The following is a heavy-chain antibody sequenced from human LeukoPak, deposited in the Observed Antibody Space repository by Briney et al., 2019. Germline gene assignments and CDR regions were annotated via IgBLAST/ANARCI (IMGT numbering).Heavy chain of an antibody. CDR1: GYTFTSYY. V-gene: IGHV1-46*01. Sequence: ASVKVSCKASGYTFTSYYIHWVRQAPGQGLEWMGLINPSGGSTNYAQKFQGRVTMTRDTSASTVYMELSSLRSEDTAVYYCARGPSITMVRGGQWYYYMDVWGKGTTVTISS. CDR2: INPSGGST. CDR3: ARGPSITMVRGGQWYYYMDV. J-gene: IGHJ6*03. D-gene: IGHD3-10*01.